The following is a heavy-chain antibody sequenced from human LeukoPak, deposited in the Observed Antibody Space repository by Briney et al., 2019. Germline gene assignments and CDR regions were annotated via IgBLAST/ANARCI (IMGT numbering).Heavy chain of an antibody. D-gene: IGHD1-26*01. Sequence: ASVKVSCKASGYTFTSYDINWVRQATGQGLEWMGWMNPNSGNTGYAQKLQGRVTMTTDTSTSTAYMELRSLRSDDTAVYYCARDSSIVGAATDFDYWGQGTLVTVSS. CDR3: ARDSSIVGAATDFDY. J-gene: IGHJ4*02. CDR2: MNPNSGNT. CDR1: GYTFTSYD. V-gene: IGHV1-8*01.